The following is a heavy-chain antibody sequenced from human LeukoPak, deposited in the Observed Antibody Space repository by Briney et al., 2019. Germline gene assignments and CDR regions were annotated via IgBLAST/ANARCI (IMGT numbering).Heavy chain of an antibody. CDR1: GFTFSSYG. J-gene: IGHJ6*03. Sequence: GRSLRLSCAASGFTFSSYGMHWVRQAPGKGLEWVAVISYDGSNKYYADSVKGRFTISRDNSKNTLHLQMNSLRAEDTAVYYCAKADRRLYHYYMDVWGKGTTVTVSS. V-gene: IGHV3-30*18. CDR3: AKADRRLYHYYMDV. CDR2: ISYDGSNK.